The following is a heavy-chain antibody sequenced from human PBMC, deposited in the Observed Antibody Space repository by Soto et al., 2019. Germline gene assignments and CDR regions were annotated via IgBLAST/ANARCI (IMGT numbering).Heavy chain of an antibody. CDR1: GASITSTTYF. CDR3: AKNLTRTGRFDX. D-gene: IGHD2-2*01. Sequence: SDTLSLTCTLSGASITSTTYFWAWIRKPPGNRMEWVGSISYSGKTHYNPSLKSRVTISVDRSKNQFSLQMSSLTAADTAFYYCAKNLTRTGRFDXWGQGSLVTVSX. J-gene: IGHJ4*02. V-gene: IGHV4-39*01. CDR2: ISYSGKT.